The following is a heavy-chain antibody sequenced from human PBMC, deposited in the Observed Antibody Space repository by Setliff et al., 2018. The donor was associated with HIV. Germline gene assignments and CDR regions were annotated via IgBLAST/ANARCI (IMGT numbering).Heavy chain of an antibody. CDR2: IKTDGGTT. Sequence: PGGSLRLSCVGSGFTFKTYSMNWVRQAPGKGLEWLSYIKTDGGTTYDADSVEGRFTISRDNAKNSLYLQMDNLTVDDTAVYFWARGRCSDAGCFFDYWGQGTLVTVSS. D-gene: IGHD3-16*01. V-gene: IGHV3-48*01. CDR1: GFTFKTYS. J-gene: IGHJ4*02. CDR3: ARGRCSDAGCFFDY.